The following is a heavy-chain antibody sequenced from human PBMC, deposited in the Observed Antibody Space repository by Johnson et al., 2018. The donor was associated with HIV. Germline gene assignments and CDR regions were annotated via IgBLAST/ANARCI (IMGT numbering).Heavy chain of an antibody. CDR2: ISYDGSNK. CDR3: ARGGYYDSSGSAFDI. J-gene: IGHJ3*02. V-gene: IGHV3-30*03. D-gene: IGHD3-22*01. CDR1: GFTFSNYW. Sequence: QVQLVESGGGLVQPGGSLRLSCGASGFTFSNYWMQWVRQAPGKGLEWVAVISYDGSNKYYADSVKGRFTISRDNSKNTLYLQMNSLRAEDTAVYYCARGGYYDSSGSAFDIWGQGTMVTVSS.